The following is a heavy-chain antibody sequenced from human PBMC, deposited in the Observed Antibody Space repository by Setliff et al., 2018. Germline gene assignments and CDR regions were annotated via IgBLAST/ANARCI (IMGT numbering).Heavy chain of an antibody. CDR3: ARDWRDYGAMGY. D-gene: IGHD4-17*01. CDR1: GFTLSSYY. J-gene: IGHJ4*02. V-gene: IGHV3-66*01. CDR2: IYTGGST. Sequence: GGSLRLSCVASGFTLSSYYMTWVRQAPGKGLEWVSVIYTGGSTYYADSVKGRFTISRDDSNNTLYLQMKSLRAEDTAVYYCARDWRDYGAMGYWGQGTLVTVSS.